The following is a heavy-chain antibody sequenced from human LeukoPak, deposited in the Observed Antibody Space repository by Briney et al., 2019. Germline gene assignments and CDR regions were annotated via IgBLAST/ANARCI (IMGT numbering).Heavy chain of an antibody. V-gene: IGHV1-18*01. Sequence: GASVKVSCKASGYTFTSYGISWVRQAPGQGLEWMGWISAYNGNTNYAQKLQGRVTMTIDTSTITAYMELRSLRSDDTAVYYCARERVQDHYYYYGMDVWGQGTTVTVSS. CDR3: ARERVQDHYYYYGMDV. CDR1: GYTFTSYG. CDR2: ISAYNGNT. J-gene: IGHJ6*02.